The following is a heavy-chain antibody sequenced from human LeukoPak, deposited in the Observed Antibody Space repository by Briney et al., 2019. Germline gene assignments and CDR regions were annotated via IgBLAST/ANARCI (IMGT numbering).Heavy chain of an antibody. CDR2: IIPIFGTA. CDR3: AREHCSSTSCDDAFDI. J-gene: IGHJ3*02. D-gene: IGHD2-2*01. Sequence: SVKVSCKASGGTFSSYAISWVRQAPGQGLEWMGGIIPIFGTANYAQKFQGRVTITTDESTSTAYMELSSLRSEDTAVYYCAREHCSSTSCDDAFDIWGQGTMVTVSS. V-gene: IGHV1-69*05. CDR1: GGTFSSYA.